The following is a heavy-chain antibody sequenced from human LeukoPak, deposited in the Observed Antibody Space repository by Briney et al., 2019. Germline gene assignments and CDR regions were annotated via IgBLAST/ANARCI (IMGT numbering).Heavy chain of an antibody. CDR2: ISASAFST. CDR3: ARDDILTGYVPGYFDY. V-gene: IGHV3-23*01. D-gene: IGHD3-9*01. CDR1: GITFSNFD. Sequence: GGSLRLSCEASGITFSNFDMSWVRQAPGKGLEWVSTISASAFSTYYADALKGRFTISRDNSKNTLGLEMNSLRAEDTAVYYCARDDILTGYVPGYFDYWGQGTLVTVSS. J-gene: IGHJ4*02.